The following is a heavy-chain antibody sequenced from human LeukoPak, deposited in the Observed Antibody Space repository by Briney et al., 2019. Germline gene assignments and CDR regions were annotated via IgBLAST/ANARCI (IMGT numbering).Heavy chain of an antibody. CDR2: IIPIIGIS. J-gene: IGHJ4*02. D-gene: IGHD3-3*01. Sequence: SVKVFCKASGYTFSNYGISWVRQAPGQGLEWMGRIIPIIGISNYAQNFQGRVTITADKSTSTAYMELSSLRSEDTAVYYCARGVDLHYFDYWGQGTLVIVSS. CDR3: ARGVDLHYFDY. V-gene: IGHV1-69*04. CDR1: GYTFSNYG.